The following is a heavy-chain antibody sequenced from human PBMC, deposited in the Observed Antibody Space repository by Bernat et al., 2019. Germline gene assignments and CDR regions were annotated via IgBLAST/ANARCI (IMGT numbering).Heavy chain of an antibody. CDR3: ASGAYSSSSIDY. Sequence: QVQLVESGGGVVQPGRSLRLSCAASGFTFSSYAMHWVRQAPGKGLEWVAVISYDGSNKYYADSVKGRFTISRDNSKNTLYLQMYSLRAEDTAVYYCASGAYSSSSIDYWGQGTLVTVSS. D-gene: IGHD6-6*01. V-gene: IGHV3-30-3*01. CDR1: GFTFSSYA. J-gene: IGHJ4*02. CDR2: ISYDGSNK.